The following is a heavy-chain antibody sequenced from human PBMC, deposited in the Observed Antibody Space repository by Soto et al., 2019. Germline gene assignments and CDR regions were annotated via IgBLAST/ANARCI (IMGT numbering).Heavy chain of an antibody. J-gene: IGHJ4*02. CDR3: ARGATVTQYDY. CDR1: GVSVSSGSFY. V-gene: IGHV4-61*01. CDR2: GSYSGTT. Sequence: QVQLQESGPGLVKPSETLSLTCTVSGVSVSSGSFYWAWIRQPPGKGLEWIGFGSYSGTTNYKPSLKSRATIPVDPSRSQISLKVSSLPPADTAVYYCARGATVTQYDYWGQGTLVTVSS. D-gene: IGHD4-17*01.